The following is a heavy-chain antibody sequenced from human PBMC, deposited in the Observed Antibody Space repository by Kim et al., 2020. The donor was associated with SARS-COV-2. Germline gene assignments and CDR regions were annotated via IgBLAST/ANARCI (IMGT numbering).Heavy chain of an antibody. V-gene: IGHV1-69*13. D-gene: IGHD2-2*02. CDR3: ARDKSRGYCSSTSCYNVFDP. J-gene: IGHJ5*02. CDR2: IIPIFGTA. CDR1: GGTFSSYA. Sequence: SVKVSCKASGGTFSSYAISWVRQAPGQGLEWMGGIIPIFGTANYAQKFQGRVTITADESTSTAYMELSSLRSEDTAVYYCARDKSRGYCSSTSCYNVFDPWGQGTLVTVSS.